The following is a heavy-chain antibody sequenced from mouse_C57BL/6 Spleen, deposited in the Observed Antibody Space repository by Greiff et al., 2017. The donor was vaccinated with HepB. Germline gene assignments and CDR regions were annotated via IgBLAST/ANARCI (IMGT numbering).Heavy chain of an antibody. J-gene: IGHJ3*01. Sequence: VQVVESGPGLVAPSQSLSITCTVSGFSLTSYGVDWVRQSPGKGLEWLGVIWGVGSTNYNSALKSRLSISKDNSKSQVFLKMNSLQTDDTAMYYCATLRRSFAYWGQGTLVTVSA. D-gene: IGHD1-1*01. CDR1: GFSLTSYG. CDR2: IWGVGST. CDR3: ATLRRSFAY. V-gene: IGHV2-6*01.